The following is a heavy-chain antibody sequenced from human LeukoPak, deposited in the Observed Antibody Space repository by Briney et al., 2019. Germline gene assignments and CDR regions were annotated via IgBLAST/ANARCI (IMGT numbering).Heavy chain of an antibody. D-gene: IGHD1-1*01. CDR3: ARAGGTGTKTAHAFDI. J-gene: IGHJ3*02. CDR2: ISSSSSYI. Sequence: GGSLRLSCAASGFTFSGYEMNWVRQAPGKGLEWVSSISSSSSYIYYADSVKGRFTISRDNAKNSLYLQMNSLRAEDTAVYYCARAGGTGTKTAHAFDIWGRGTMVTVSS. CDR1: GFTFSGYE. V-gene: IGHV3-21*01.